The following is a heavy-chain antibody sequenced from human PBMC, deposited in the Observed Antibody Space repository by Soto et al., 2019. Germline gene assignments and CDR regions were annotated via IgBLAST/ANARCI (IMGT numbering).Heavy chain of an antibody. CDR2: INPSTLVT. CDR3: ARSAYYDFWSGYSLSYYYYGMDV. D-gene: IGHD3-3*01. Sequence: ASVKVSCKASGYTLTHYYMHWVRQAPGQGPEWVGVINPSTLVTSYAQKFQGRVTMTRDTSISTAYMELSRLRSDDTAVYYCARSAYYDFWSGYSLSYYYYGMDVWGQGTTVTFSS. V-gene: IGHV1-2*02. CDR1: GYTLTHYY. J-gene: IGHJ6*02.